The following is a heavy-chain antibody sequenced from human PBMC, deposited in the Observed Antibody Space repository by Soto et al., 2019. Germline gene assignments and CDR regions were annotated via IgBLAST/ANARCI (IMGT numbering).Heavy chain of an antibody. CDR1: GYSFTSYW. V-gene: IGHV5-51*01. CDR2: IYPGDSDT. Sequence: PGESLKISCKGSGYSFTSYWIGWVRQMPGKGLEWMGIIYPGDSDTRYSPSFQGQVTISADKSISTAYLQWSSLKASDTAMYYCARLRESIAARELEQYYFDYWGQGTLVTVSS. J-gene: IGHJ4*02. CDR3: ARLRESIAARELEQYYFDY. D-gene: IGHD6-6*01.